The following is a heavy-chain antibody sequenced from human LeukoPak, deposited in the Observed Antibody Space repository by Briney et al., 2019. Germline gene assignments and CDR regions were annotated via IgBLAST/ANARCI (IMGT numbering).Heavy chain of an antibody. D-gene: IGHD2-15*01. CDR1: GFTFSTYT. V-gene: IGHV3-48*01. CDR3: ARGTPYYFDY. J-gene: IGHJ4*02. Sequence: PGGSLRLSCAASGFTFSTYTMNGVRQAPGKGLEWLSYISSSSSAIYYADSVKGRFTISRDSAKNSLYLQMNSLRAEDTAVYYCARGTPYYFDYWGQGVLVTVSS. CDR2: ISSSSSAI.